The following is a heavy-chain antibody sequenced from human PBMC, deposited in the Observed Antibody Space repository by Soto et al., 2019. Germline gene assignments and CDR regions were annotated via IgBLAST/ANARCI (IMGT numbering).Heavy chain of an antibody. CDR2: IIPIFGTA. Sequence: ASVKVSCKASGGTFSNYGISWVRQAPGQGLEWMGGIIPIFGTANYAQKFQGRVTITADESTSTGYMEVSSLRSEDTAVYYCVVGKSSSWYYFDYWAQGTQVTVSS. CDR3: VVGKSSSWYYFDY. V-gene: IGHV1-69*13. J-gene: IGHJ4*02. D-gene: IGHD6-13*01. CDR1: GGTFSNYG.